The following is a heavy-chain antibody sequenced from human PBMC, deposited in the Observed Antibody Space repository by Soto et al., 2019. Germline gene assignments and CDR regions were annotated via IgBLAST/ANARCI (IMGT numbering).Heavy chain of an antibody. D-gene: IGHD3-3*01. CDR3: AGDSTGDDFWSGYYAPPTLGGMDV. CDR1: GCTISTGDNY. CDR2: MYYRVST. J-gene: IGHJ6*02. Sequence: NPSESLSLTCTVSGCTISTGDNYWGWLRQPPGKGLEAFGYMYYRVSTYYNPSHKSRVTISGDTSKSQYSLKLRLVTAADTAVYYCAGDSTGDDFWSGYYAPPTLGGMDVWGQGTTVTVSS. V-gene: IGHV4-30-4*01.